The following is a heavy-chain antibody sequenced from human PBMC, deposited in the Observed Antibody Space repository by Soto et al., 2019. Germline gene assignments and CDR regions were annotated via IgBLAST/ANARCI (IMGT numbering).Heavy chain of an antibody. J-gene: IGHJ3*01. CDR3: ARDRITTRGDAFDL. CDR2: IIPIPDIT. D-gene: IGHD3-3*01. V-gene: IGHV1-69*04. Sequence: SVKVSCKAPGGTFSTYIISWVRQAPGQGLEWMGRIIPIPDITNYAQKFQGRVTVTADRSTSTAYMELTKLKSEDTAVYYCARDRITTRGDAFDLWGQGTMVTVSS. CDR1: GGTFSTYI.